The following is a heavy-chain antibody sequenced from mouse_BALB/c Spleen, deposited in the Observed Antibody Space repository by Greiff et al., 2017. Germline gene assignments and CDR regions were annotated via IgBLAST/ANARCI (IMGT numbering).Heavy chain of an antibody. Sequence: DVKLQESGPGLVKPSQSLSLTCTVTGYSITSDYAWNWIRQFPGNKLEWMGYISYSGSTSYNPSLKSRISITRDTSKNQFFLQLNSVTTEDTATYYCARRYDGRAMDYWGQGTSVTVSS. D-gene: IGHD2-14*01. CDR3: ARRYDGRAMDY. J-gene: IGHJ4*01. CDR1: GYSITSDYA. CDR2: ISYSGST. V-gene: IGHV3-2*02.